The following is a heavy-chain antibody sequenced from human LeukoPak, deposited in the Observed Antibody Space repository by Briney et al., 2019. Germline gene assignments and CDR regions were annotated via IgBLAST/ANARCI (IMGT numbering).Heavy chain of an antibody. V-gene: IGHV4-39*01. CDR2: IYYSGST. D-gene: IGHD3-10*02. J-gene: IGHJ5*02. CDR1: GGSTSSSSYY. CDR3: ARHVLPKGAGWFDP. Sequence: SETLSLACTVSGGSTSSSSYYWGWIRQPPGKGLEWIGSIYYSGSTYYNPSLKSRVTISVDTSKNQFSLKLSSVTAADTAVYYCARHVLPKGAGWFDPWGQGTLVTVSS.